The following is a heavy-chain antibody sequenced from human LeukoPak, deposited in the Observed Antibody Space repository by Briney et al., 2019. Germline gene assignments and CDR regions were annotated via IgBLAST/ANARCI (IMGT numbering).Heavy chain of an antibody. V-gene: IGHV5-51*01. CDR2: IYPGDYDT. Sequence: GESLKISCKGSGYSFNTYWIGWVRQMPGKGLEWMGGIYPGDYDTKYSPSFQGQVTISVDKSISTAYLQLSSLKASDTAMYYCARPQDFGLTGMNAFDIWGQGTMVTVSS. CDR3: ARPQDFGLTGMNAFDI. D-gene: IGHD7-27*01. J-gene: IGHJ3*02. CDR1: GYSFNTYW.